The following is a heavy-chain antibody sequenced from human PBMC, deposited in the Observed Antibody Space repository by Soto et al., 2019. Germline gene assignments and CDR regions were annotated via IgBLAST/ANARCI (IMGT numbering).Heavy chain of an antibody. CDR3: ARDPLWGTAMVLWYFDL. V-gene: IGHV3-30-3*01. CDR2: ISYDGSNK. Sequence: QVQLVESGGGVVQPGRSLRLSCAASGFTFNNYAMHWVRQAPGKGLEWVALISYDGSNKYYADSVKGRFTISRDNSKNTLSRQMNSLRAEDTAVYYCARDPLWGTAMVLWYFDLWGRGTLVTVSS. D-gene: IGHD5-18*01. J-gene: IGHJ2*01. CDR1: GFTFNNYA.